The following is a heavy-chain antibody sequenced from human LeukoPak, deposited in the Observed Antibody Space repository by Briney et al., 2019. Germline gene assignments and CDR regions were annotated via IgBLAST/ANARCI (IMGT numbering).Heavy chain of an antibody. CDR1: GDSISSGGYY. J-gene: IGHJ4*02. V-gene: IGHV4-31*03. CDR2: IYYSGST. CDR3: ARATVGYSYGYGIDY. Sequence: SQTLSLTCTVSGDSISSGGYYWSWNRQHPGKGLEWIGYIYYSGSTYYNPSLKSRVTISVDTSKNQFSLKLSSVTAADTAVYYCARATVGYSYGYGIDYWGQGTLVTVSS. D-gene: IGHD5-18*01.